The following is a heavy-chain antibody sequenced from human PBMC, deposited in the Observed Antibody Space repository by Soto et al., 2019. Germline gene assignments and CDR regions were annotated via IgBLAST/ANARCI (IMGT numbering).Heavy chain of an antibody. Sequence: ASVKVSCKASGYTFTSYYMHWVRQAPGQGLEWMGIINPSGGSTSYAQKFQGRVTMTRDTSTSTVYMELSSLRSEDTAVYYCAGPPTYCGGDCDAFDIWGQGTMVTV. J-gene: IGHJ3*02. V-gene: IGHV1-46*01. D-gene: IGHD2-21*02. CDR2: INPSGGST. CDR1: GYTFTSYY. CDR3: AGPPTYCGGDCDAFDI.